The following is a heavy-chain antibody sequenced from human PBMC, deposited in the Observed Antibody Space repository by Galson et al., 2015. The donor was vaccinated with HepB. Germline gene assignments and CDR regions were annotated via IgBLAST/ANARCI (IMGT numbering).Heavy chain of an antibody. CDR3: ARVGGYYDSSGYLSY. Sequence: SLRLSCAASGFTFSSYGMHWVRQAPGKGLEWVAVIWYDGSNKYYADSVKGRFTISRDNSKNTLYLQMNSLRAEDTAVYYCARVGGYYDSSGYLSYWGQGTLVTVSS. V-gene: IGHV3-33*08. J-gene: IGHJ4*02. CDR1: GFTFSSYG. D-gene: IGHD3-22*01. CDR2: IWYDGSNK.